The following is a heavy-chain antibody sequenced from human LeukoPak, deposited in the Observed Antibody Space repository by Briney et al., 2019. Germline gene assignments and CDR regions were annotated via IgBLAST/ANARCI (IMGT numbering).Heavy chain of an antibody. CDR2: ISYDGSNK. Sequence: QSGGSLRLSCAASGFTFSSYAMHWVRQAPGKGLEWVAVISYDGSNKYYADSVKGRFTISRDNSKNTLYLQMNSLRAEDTAVYYCALNGDFWSGYWDYWGQGTLVTVSS. V-gene: IGHV3-30-3*01. CDR3: ALNGDFWSGYWDY. J-gene: IGHJ4*02. D-gene: IGHD3-3*01. CDR1: GFTFSSYA.